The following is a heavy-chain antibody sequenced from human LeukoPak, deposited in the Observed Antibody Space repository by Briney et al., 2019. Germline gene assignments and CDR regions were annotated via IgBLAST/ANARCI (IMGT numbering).Heavy chain of an antibody. CDR3: ARSGPMEAVAGIDY. J-gene: IGHJ4*02. D-gene: IGHD6-19*01. CDR1: GFTVSSNY. CDR2: IYSGGST. Sequence: GGSLRLSCAASGFTVSSNYMSWVRQAPGKGLEWVSVIYSGGSTYYADSVKGRFTISRDNSKNTLYLQMNSLRAEDTAVYYCARSGPMEAVAGIDYWGQGTLVTVSS. V-gene: IGHV3-66*01.